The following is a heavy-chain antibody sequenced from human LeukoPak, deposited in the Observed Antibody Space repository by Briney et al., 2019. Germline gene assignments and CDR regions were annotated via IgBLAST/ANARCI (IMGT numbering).Heavy chain of an antibody. CDR1: GGSISSGSYY. J-gene: IGHJ3*02. V-gene: IGHV4-61*02. D-gene: IGHD3-22*01. Sequence: KPSQTLSLTCTVSGGSISSGSYYWSWIRQPAGKGLEWIGRIYTSGSTNYNPSLKSRVTISVDTSKNQFSLKLSSVTAADTAVYYCARFGLVGYYDSSGTDAFDIWGQGTMVTVSS. CDR3: ARFGLVGYYDSSGTDAFDI. CDR2: IYTSGST.